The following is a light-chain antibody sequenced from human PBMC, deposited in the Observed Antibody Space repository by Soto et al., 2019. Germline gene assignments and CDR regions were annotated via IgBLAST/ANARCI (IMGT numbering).Light chain of an antibody. J-gene: IGKJ3*01. V-gene: IGKV3-20*01. Sequence: EIVLTQSPGTLSLSPGERATLSCRARQSVSSSYLAWYQQKPGQAPRLLIYGASSRATGIPDRFSGSGSGTDFTINIIRLEDEDFSVYYCQQYGSSPREVFTCGPGTKVDIK. CDR3: QQYGSSPREVFT. CDR2: GAS. CDR1: QSVSSSY.